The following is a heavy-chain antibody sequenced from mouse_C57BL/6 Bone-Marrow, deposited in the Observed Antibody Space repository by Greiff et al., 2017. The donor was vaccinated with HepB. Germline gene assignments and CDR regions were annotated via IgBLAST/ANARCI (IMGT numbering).Heavy chain of an antibody. Sequence: EVMLVESGGGLVQPGESLKLSCESNEYEFPSHDMSWVRKTPEKRLELVAAINSDGGSTYYPDTMERRFIISRDNTKRTLYLQMSSLRSEDTALYYCARPFLTSAWFAYWGQGTRVTVSA. D-gene: IGHD1-1*01. CDR1: EYEFPSHD. J-gene: IGHJ3*01. CDR2: INSDGGST. V-gene: IGHV5-2*03. CDR3: ARPFLTSAWFAY.